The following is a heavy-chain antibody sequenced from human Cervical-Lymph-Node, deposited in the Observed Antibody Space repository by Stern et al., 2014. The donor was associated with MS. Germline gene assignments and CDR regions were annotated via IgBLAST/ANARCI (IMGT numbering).Heavy chain of an antibody. CDR3: ARDNREVAAAGLYYYYGMDV. D-gene: IGHD6-13*01. CDR2: IYYSGST. Sequence: QLQLQESGPGLVKPSETLSLTCTVSGGSISSYYWSWIRQPPGKGLEWIGYIYYSGSTNYNPSLKSRVPISVDTSKNQFSLKLSSVTAADTAVYYYARDNREVAAAGLYYYYGMDVWGQGTTVTVSS. V-gene: IGHV4-59*01. CDR1: GGSISSYY. J-gene: IGHJ6*02.